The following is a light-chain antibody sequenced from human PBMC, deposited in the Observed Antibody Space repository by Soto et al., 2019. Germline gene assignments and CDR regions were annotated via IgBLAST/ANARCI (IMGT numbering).Light chain of an antibody. CDR3: GTWDNSLSVVV. Sequence: QAVVTQPPSVSAAPGQKVTISCSGTSSNIGNTRVSWYQHLPGAAPKLLIFDNHERPSGIPDRFSGSKSGTSATLDITGLQTGDEADYYCGTWDNSLSVVVFGGGTKLTVL. CDR1: SSNIGNTR. CDR2: DNH. J-gene: IGLJ2*01. V-gene: IGLV1-51*01.